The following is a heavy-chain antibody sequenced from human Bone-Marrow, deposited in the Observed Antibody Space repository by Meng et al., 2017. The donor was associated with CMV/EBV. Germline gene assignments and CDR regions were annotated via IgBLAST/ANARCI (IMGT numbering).Heavy chain of an antibody. V-gene: IGHV3-43D*03. CDR2: ISRYGGST. CDR1: GFTFDDYA. CDR3: AKDDSSGYYLDY. Sequence: GGSLRLSCAASGFTFDDYAMHWVRQAPGKGLEWVSLISRYGGSTYYADSVKGRFTISRDNSKNSLYLQMNSLRAEDTALYYCAKDDSSGYYLDYWGQGTLVTVSS. J-gene: IGHJ4*02. D-gene: IGHD3-22*01.